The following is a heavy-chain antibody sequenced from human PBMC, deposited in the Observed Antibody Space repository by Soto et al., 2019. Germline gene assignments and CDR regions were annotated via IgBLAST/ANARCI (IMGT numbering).Heavy chain of an antibody. D-gene: IGHD4-17*01. Sequence: PGGSLRLSCVASGFTFSIYAMSWVRQAPGEGLEWVSGISGSGGNTYYADSVKGRFSISRDNSKNTVYLQMNSLRAEDTAVYYCAKRAHNYGDNSYYFDHWGQGTLVTVSS. V-gene: IGHV3-23*01. CDR3: AKRAHNYGDNSYYFDH. J-gene: IGHJ4*02. CDR1: GFTFSIYA. CDR2: ISGSGGNT.